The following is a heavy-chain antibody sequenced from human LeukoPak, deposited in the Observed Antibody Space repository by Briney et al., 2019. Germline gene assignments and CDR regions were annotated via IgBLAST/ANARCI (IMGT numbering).Heavy chain of an antibody. V-gene: IGHV4-34*01. D-gene: IGHD3-3*01. Sequence: PSETLSLTCVVYGGSFSGYFWSWIRQSPGKGRGWIGEINHSGSTNYSPSLKSRVTISVDTSKHQFSLKLSSVTAADTAVYYCARGGYDFWSGYYTGRFWFDPWGQGTLVTVSS. CDR3: ARGGYDFWSGYYTGRFWFDP. CDR2: INHSGST. J-gene: IGHJ5*02. CDR1: GGSFSGYF.